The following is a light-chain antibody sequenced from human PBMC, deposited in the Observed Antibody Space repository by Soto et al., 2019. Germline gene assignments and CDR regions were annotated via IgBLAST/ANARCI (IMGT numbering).Light chain of an antibody. J-gene: IGLJ2*01. V-gene: IGLV1-40*01. Sequence: QSVLTQPPSVSGAPGQRITISCTGNSSNIGAGYDVHWYQQLPGTAPKVVIYGNINRPSGVPDRFSGSKSGTSAFLAITGLQAEDEADYYCATWDGSLPGEVFGGGTKLTVL. CDR1: SSNIGAGYD. CDR3: ATWDGSLPGEV. CDR2: GNI.